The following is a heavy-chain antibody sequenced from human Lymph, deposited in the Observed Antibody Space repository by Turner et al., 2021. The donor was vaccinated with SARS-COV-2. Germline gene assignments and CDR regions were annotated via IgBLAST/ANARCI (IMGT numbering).Heavy chain of an antibody. CDR3: SIQLYSRGWFDP. V-gene: IGHV4-39*01. J-gene: IGHJ5*02. D-gene: IGHD2-2*02. CDR1: GGSISSANHY. Sequence: QLHLQDSVPGLVKPSETLSVTGTVSGGSISSANHYWGWILQPPGKGLESIGSSYYSGSNYYNPSLNRRTTIFVDTSKNQFSQKLSSVAAADAAVYYSSIQLYSRGWFDPWGQGTLVTVSS. CDR2: SYYSGSN.